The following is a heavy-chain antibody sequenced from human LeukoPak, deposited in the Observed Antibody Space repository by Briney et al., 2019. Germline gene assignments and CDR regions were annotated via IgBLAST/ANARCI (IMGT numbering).Heavy chain of an antibody. CDR3: AELGITMIGGV. CDR1: GFTFSTYA. D-gene: IGHD3-10*02. CDR2: ISSSGSTI. J-gene: IGHJ6*04. V-gene: IGHV3-48*03. Sequence: GGSLRLSCAVSGFTFSTYAMNWVRQAPGKGLEWVSYISSSGSTIYYADSVKGRFTISRDNAKNSLYLQMNSLRAEDTAVYYCAELGITMIGGVWGKGTTVTISS.